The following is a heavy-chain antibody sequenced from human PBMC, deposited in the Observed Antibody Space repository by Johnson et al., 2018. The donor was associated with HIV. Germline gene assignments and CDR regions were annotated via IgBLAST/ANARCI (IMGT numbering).Heavy chain of an antibody. CDR2: ISGSNAST. V-gene: IGHV3-23*04. J-gene: IGHJ3*02. CDR1: GFTFSSCA. CDR3: AKDLTYVSSAFDI. D-gene: IGHD3-22*01. Sequence: EMQLVESGGDLVQPGGSLRLSCVASGFTFSSCAMSWVRQAPGKGLEWVSGISGSNASTYYADSVKGRFTISRDNSKNTLYLQMNSLGAEDTAVYFCAKDLTYVSSAFDIWGQGTMVTVAP.